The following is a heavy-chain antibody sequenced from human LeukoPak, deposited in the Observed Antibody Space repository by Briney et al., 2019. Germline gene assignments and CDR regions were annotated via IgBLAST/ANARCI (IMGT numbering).Heavy chain of an antibody. CDR2: IWYDGSNK. CDR3: AKDGGTVCHVINYSFDS. CDR1: GFTFSSYG. J-gene: IGHJ4*02. D-gene: IGHD1-1*01. Sequence: GGSLRLSCAASGFTFSSYGMHWVRQAPGKGLEWVAVIWYDGSNKYYADSVKGRFTISRDNSKNTLYLQMNNLRTEDTAVYYCAKDGGTVCHVINYSFDSWGQGTLVTVSS. V-gene: IGHV3-30*02.